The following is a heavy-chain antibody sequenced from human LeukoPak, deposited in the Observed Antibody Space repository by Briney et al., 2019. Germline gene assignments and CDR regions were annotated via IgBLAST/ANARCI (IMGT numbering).Heavy chain of an antibody. V-gene: IGHV4-39*07. Sequence: PSETLSLTCTVSGGSISSSSYYWGWIRQPPGKGLEWIGSIYYSGSTYYNPSLKSRVTISVDTSKNQFSLKLSSVTAADTAVYYCARSITMVRGVINRRRTFYNFDYWGQGTLVTVSS. D-gene: IGHD3-10*01. CDR1: GGSISSSSYY. CDR2: IYYSGST. CDR3: ARSITMVRGVINRRRTFYNFDY. J-gene: IGHJ4*02.